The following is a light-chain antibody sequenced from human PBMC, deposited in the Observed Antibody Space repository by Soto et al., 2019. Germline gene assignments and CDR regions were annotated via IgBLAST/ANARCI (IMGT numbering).Light chain of an antibody. V-gene: IGLV4-69*01. CDR1: SGHSTYT. Sequence: QPVLTQSPSASASPGASVKLTCTLSSGHSTYTIAWHQQHPGKGPRYLMRLKNDGSHTKGDGIPDRFSGSSFGAERYLTISSVQSEDEADYYCQTWDTGIQVFGAGTKLTVL. CDR3: QTWDTGIQV. CDR2: LKNDGSH. J-gene: IGLJ2*01.